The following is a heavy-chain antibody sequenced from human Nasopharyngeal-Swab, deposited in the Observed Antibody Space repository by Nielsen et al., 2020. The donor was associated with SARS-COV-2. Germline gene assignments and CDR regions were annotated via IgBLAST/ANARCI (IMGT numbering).Heavy chain of an antibody. J-gene: IGHJ2*01. CDR3: ARGEKGYSYGYYWYFDL. Sequence: WVRQAPGQGLEWMGWISAYNGNTNYAQKLQGRVTMTTDTSTSTAYMELRSLRSDDTAVYYRARGEKGYSYGYYWYFDLWGRGTLVTVSS. V-gene: IGHV1-18*01. D-gene: IGHD5-18*01. CDR2: ISAYNGNT.